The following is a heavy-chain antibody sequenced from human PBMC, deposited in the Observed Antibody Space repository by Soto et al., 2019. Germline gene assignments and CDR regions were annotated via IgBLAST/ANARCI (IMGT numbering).Heavy chain of an antibody. CDR2: TYYRSNWRH. CDR1: GDSVSSKTAA. Sequence: SQTLSLTCAISGDSVSSKTAALKFIITSPSRGLEWLGRTYYRSNWRHDYAVSVKSRITVNPDTSKNHFSLQLNSVTPDDTAVYYCARGVAGSGFDLWGQGTLVTVSS. CDR3: ARGVAGSGFDL. J-gene: IGHJ4*02. D-gene: IGHD6-19*01. V-gene: IGHV6-1*01.